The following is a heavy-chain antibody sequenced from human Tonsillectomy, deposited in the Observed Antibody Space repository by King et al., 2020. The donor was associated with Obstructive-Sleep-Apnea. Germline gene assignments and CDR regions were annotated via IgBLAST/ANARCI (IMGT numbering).Heavy chain of an antibody. V-gene: IGHV3-9*01. CDR1: GFTFDNYA. CDR3: AKDSGGTYYDNFDY. Sequence: VQLVESGGGLVQPGRSLRLSCAASGFTFDNYAMHWVRQAPGKGLEWVSGISWNSGNIGYADSVKGRFTISRDNAKNSLYLQMNSLRAEDTALYYCAKDSGGTYYDNFDYWGQGTLVTVSS. D-gene: IGHD1-26*01. J-gene: IGHJ4*02. CDR2: ISWNSGNI.